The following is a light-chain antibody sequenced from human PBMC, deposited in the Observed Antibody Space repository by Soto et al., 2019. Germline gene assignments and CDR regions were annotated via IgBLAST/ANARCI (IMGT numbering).Light chain of an antibody. J-gene: IGLJ1*01. CDR3: FSFTTSWTHV. CDR1: SSDIGAYDY. V-gene: IGLV2-14*03. CDR2: EVN. Sequence: QSALTQPASVSGSPGQSITISCTGTSSDIGAYDYVSWFQQYPGKAPKLIISEVNNRPSGVSNRFSGSKSGNAASLTISGLQAEDEAEYCCFSFTTSWTHVFGTGTKVTVL.